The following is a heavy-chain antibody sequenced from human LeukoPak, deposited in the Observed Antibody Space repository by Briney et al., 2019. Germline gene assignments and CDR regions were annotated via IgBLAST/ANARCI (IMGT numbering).Heavy chain of an antibody. CDR2: IDGDGATT. D-gene: IGHD7-27*01. V-gene: IGHV3-74*01. Sequence: PGGSLRLSCAASGFTFNSYLVSWVRHAPGKGRVWVSRIDGDGATTSYEDSVKGRFTISRDNANNMVYLEMNSLRVEDTAVYYCTRDSGADRRYFDLWGRGTLVTVSS. J-gene: IGHJ2*01. CDR3: TRDSGADRRYFDL. CDR1: GFTFNSYL.